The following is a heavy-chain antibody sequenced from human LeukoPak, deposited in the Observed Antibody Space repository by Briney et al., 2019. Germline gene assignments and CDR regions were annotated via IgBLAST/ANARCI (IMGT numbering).Heavy chain of an antibody. J-gene: IGHJ6*03. V-gene: IGHV4-39*07. CDR2: IYYSGST. D-gene: IGHD2-21*02. CDR3: ARRVHCGGDCYSGYYYCYMDI. Sequence: PSETLSLTCTVSGGSISSSSYYWGWIRQPPGKGLEWIGSIYYSGSTYYNPSLKSRVTISVDTSKNQFSLKLSSVTAADTAVYYCARRVHCGGDCYSGYYYCYMDIWGKGTTVTVSS. CDR1: GGSISSSSYY.